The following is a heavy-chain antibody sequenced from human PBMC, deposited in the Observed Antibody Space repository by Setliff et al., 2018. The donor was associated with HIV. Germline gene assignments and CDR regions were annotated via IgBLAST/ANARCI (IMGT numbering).Heavy chain of an antibody. V-gene: IGHV4-39*07. CDR2: IYYSGST. CDR1: GGSISSRTYY. J-gene: IGHJ4*02. Sequence: PSETLSLTCSVSGGSISSRTYYWGWIRQPPGRGLEWIGSIYYSGSTYYNPSLRSRVTMSVDTSKNQFSLKLNSVTAADTAVYYCARGTFSGPDYWGQGTLVTVS. CDR3: ARGTFSGPDY. D-gene: IGHD1-26*01.